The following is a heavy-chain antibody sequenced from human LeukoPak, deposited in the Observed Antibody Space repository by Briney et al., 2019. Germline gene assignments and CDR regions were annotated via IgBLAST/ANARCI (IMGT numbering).Heavy chain of an antibody. CDR1: GFTFTSSA. J-gene: IGHJ4*02. CDR3: AAPSRIQLDY. CDR2: IVVGSGNT. Sequence: GTLVKVSCKASGFTFTSSAVQWVRQARGRRLEWIGWIVVGSGNTNYAQMFQGRVTITRDMSTSTAYMELSSLRSEDTAVYYCAAPSRIQLDYWGQGTLVTVSS. D-gene: IGHD5-18*01. V-gene: IGHV1-58*01.